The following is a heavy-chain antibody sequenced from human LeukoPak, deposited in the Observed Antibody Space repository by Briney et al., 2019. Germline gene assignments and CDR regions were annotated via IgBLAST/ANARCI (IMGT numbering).Heavy chain of an antibody. CDR2: IIAYNGNT. Sequence: GASVKVSCKASGYTFTSYGISWVRQAPGQGLEWMGWIIAYNGNTNYAQKFQERVTITRDMSTSTTYMELSSLRSEDTAVYYCGADLTMVRGVPRWFDPWGQGTLVTVSS. D-gene: IGHD3-10*01. V-gene: IGHV1-18*01. CDR1: GYTFTSYG. J-gene: IGHJ5*02. CDR3: GADLTMVRGVPRWFDP.